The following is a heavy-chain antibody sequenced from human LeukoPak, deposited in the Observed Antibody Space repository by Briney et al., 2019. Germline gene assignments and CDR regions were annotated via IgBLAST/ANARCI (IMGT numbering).Heavy chain of an antibody. CDR3: ARGLWFGERRGYYYMDV. CDR2: IYYSGST. Sequence: PSETLSLTCTVSGGSISSYYWSWIRQPPGKGLEWIGYIYYSGSTNYNTSLKSRVTISVDTSKNQFSLKLSSVTAADTAVYYCARGLWFGERRGYYYMDVWGKGTTVTVSS. CDR1: GGSISSYY. V-gene: IGHV4-59*01. D-gene: IGHD3-10*01. J-gene: IGHJ6*03.